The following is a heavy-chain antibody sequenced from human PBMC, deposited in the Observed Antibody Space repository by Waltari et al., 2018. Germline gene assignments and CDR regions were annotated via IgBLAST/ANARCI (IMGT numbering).Heavy chain of an antibody. J-gene: IGHJ6*02. D-gene: IGHD4-4*01. V-gene: IGHV4-39*01. Sequence: QLQLQESGPGLVKPSETLSLTCTVSGGSISSSSYYWGWLRQPPGKGLEWIGSIYYSGSTYYNPSLKSRVTISVDTSKNQFSLKLSSVTAADTAVYYCARRSHDYSNYYYYYYGMDVWGQGTTVTVSS. CDR1: GGSISSSSYY. CDR3: ARRSHDYSNYYYYYYGMDV. CDR2: IYYSGST.